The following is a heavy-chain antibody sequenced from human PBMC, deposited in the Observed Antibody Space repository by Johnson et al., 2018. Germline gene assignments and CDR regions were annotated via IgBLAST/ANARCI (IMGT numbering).Heavy chain of an antibody. Sequence: VRLVESGGGLVKPGRSLRLSCTASGFTFGDYAMSWFRQAPGKGLEWVGFIRSKAYGGTTEYAASVRGKFAISRDDSKSIAYLQMKSLKTEDQAVYYCTRARREYQLPYFYYYLDVWGKGTTVTVS. V-gene: IGHV3-49*05. D-gene: IGHD2-2*01. CDR3: TRARREYQLPYFYYYLDV. J-gene: IGHJ6*03. CDR2: IRSKAYGGTT. CDR1: GFTFGDYA.